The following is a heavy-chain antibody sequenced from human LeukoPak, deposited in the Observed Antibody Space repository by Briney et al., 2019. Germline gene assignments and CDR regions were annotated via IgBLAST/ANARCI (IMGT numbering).Heavy chain of an antibody. D-gene: IGHD6-19*01. CDR1: GFTFSSYW. CDR2: IKQDGSEK. V-gene: IGHV3-7*01. Sequence: PGGSLRLSCAASGFTFSSYWMSWVRQAPGKGLEWVANIKQDGSEKYYVDSVKGRFTISRDNAKNSLYLQMNSLRAEDTAVYYCARDGYSSGWGYWYFDLWGRGTLVTVSS. CDR3: ARDGYSSGWGYWYFDL. J-gene: IGHJ2*01.